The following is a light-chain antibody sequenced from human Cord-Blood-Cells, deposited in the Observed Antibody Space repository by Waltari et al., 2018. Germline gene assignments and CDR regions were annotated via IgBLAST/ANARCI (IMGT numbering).Light chain of an antibody. V-gene: IGLV2-14*01. CDR1: SSAVGGSNY. Sequence: QSALTQPASVSGSPGQSITISCPGTSSAVGGSNYCSWYQQHPGNAPKLMIYDVSNRPSGVSNRFSGSKSGNTASLTISGLQAEDEADYYCSSYTSSSTRVFGGGTKLTVL. CDR3: SSYTSSSTRV. CDR2: DVS. J-gene: IGLJ3*02.